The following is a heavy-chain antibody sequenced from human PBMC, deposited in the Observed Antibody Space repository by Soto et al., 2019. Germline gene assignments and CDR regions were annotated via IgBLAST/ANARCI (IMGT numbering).Heavy chain of an antibody. V-gene: IGHV1-3*01. CDR3: ARDLDMHSSSSGIFDY. CDR2: INAGNGNT. D-gene: IGHD6-6*01. CDR1: GYTFTSYA. J-gene: IGHJ4*02. Sequence: SVKVSCKASGYTFTSYAMHWVRQAPGQRLEWMGWINAGNGNTKYSQKFQGRVTITRDTSASTAYMELSSLRSEDTAVYYCARDLDMHSSSSGIFDYWGQGTLVTVSS.